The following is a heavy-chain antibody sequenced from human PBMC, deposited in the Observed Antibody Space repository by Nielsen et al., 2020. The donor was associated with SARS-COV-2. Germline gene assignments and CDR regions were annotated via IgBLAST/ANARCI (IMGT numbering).Heavy chain of an antibody. Sequence: WIRQPPGKGLEWVAVIWYDGSNKYYADSVKGRFTISRDNSKNTLYLQMNSLGAEDTAVYYCARDLGGSSGWFPNYYFDYWGQGTLVTVSS. CDR2: IWYDGSNK. D-gene: IGHD6-19*01. J-gene: IGHJ4*02. V-gene: IGHV3-33*01. CDR3: ARDLGGSSGWFPNYYFDY.